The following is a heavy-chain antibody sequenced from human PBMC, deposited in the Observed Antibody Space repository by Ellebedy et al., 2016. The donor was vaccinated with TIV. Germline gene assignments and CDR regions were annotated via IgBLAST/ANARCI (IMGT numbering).Heavy chain of an antibody. CDR3: ARVRRGSSGMDV. V-gene: IGHV1-2*02. CDR1: GYTFTANY. CDR2: INPDSGVT. Sequence: ASVKVSCKASGYTFTANYVHWVRQAPGQGLEWMGWINPDSGVTNFPQKFQGRVTMTRDTSVNTADMELSRLESADTAVYYCARVRRGSSGMDVWGQGTTVTVS. D-gene: IGHD6-13*01. J-gene: IGHJ6*02.